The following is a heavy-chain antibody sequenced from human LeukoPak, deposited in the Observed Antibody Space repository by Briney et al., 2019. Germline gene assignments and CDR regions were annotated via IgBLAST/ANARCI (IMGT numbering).Heavy chain of an antibody. D-gene: IGHD3-10*01. CDR1: GFTFSSYS. J-gene: IGHJ4*02. Sequence: GGSLRLSCAASGFTFSSYSMNWVRQAPGKGLEWVAFIRYDGSNKYYADSVKGRFTISRGNSKNTLYLQMNSLRAEDTAVYYCAKEGGYYGPFDYWGQGTLVTVSS. CDR3: AKEGGYYGPFDY. CDR2: IRYDGSNK. V-gene: IGHV3-30*02.